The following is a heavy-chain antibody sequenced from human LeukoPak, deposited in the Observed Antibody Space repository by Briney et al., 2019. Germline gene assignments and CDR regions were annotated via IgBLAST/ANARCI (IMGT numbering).Heavy chain of an antibody. CDR2: ISSSGSDI. V-gene: IGHV3-48*03. Sequence: GGSLRLSCVASGFTLSSYDMNWARQAPGKGLEWVSYISSSGSDIYYADSVKGRFTISRDNAKNSLYLQMNSLRAEDTAVYYCARDRRYTYGYYFDSWGQGTLFTVSS. J-gene: IGHJ4*02. CDR1: GFTLSSYD. CDR3: ARDRRYTYGYYFDS. D-gene: IGHD5-18*01.